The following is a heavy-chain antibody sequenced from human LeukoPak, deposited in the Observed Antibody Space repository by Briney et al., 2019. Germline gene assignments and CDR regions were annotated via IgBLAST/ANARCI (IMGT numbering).Heavy chain of an antibody. CDR3: ARDRDDSSGYYYGWFDP. CDR2: ISSNGGST. Sequence: PGGSLRLSCAASGFTFSSYAMHWVRQAPGKGLEYVSAISSNGGSTYYANSVKGRFTISRDNSKNTLYLQMGSLRAEDMAVYYCARDRDDSSGYYYGWFDPWGQGTLVTVSS. CDR1: GFTFSSYA. D-gene: IGHD3-22*01. J-gene: IGHJ5*02. V-gene: IGHV3-64*01.